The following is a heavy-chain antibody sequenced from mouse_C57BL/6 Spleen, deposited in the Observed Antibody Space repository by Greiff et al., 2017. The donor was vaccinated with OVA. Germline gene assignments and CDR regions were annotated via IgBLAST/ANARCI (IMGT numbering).Heavy chain of an antibody. CDR1: GYTFTDYY. CDR2: INPYNGGT. V-gene: IGHV1-19*01. D-gene: IGHD4-1*01. Sequence: EVQLQQSGPVLVKPGASVKMSCKASGYTFTDYYMNWVKQSHGKSLEWIGVINPYNGGTSYNQKFKGKATLTVDKSSSPAYMELNSLTSEDSAVDYCARPVWAGAMDYWGQGTSVTVSS. CDR3: ARPVWAGAMDY. J-gene: IGHJ4*01.